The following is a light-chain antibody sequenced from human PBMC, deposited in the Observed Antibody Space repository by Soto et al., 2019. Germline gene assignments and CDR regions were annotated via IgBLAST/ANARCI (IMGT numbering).Light chain of an antibody. CDR3: QQSYSTTWT. J-gene: IGKJ1*01. V-gene: IGKV1-39*01. CDR2: AAS. Sequence: DIQMTQSPSSLSASVGDRVSITCRASQGFTTYLNWYQQKPGNAPNLLIYAASTLQSGVPSRFSGSGSETDFTLTISSLQPEDFATYSCQQSYSTTWTFGQGTKVEIK. CDR1: QGFTTY.